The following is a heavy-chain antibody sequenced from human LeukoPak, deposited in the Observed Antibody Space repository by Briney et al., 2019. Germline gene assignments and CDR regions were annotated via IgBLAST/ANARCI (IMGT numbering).Heavy chain of an antibody. J-gene: IGHJ4*02. CDR2: ISGRGGRT. CDR3: AKEREYYDSSGYSGFDY. D-gene: IGHD3-22*01. V-gene: IGHV3-23*01. CDR1: GFTFVASA. Sequence: GSLRLSCAASGFTFVASALNWVRQPPGKGLEWASAISGRGGRTYYADSVKGRFSISRDNSQNTLYLQLNRLRAEDTAVYYCAKEREYYDSSGYSGFDYWGQGTLVTVSS.